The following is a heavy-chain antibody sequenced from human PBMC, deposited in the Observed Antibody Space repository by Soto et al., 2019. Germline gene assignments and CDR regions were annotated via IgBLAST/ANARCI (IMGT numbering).Heavy chain of an antibody. CDR2: ISYDENNK. V-gene: IGHV3-30*18. J-gene: IGHJ4*02. CDR1: GFTFSSYG. CDR3: AKVLTGDLDY. D-gene: IGHD7-27*01. Sequence: VGSLRLSCAASGFTFSSYGMNWVRQAPGKGLEWVAVISYDENNKYYADSVKGRFTISRDNSKNTLYLQMNSLRAEDTAVYYCAKVLTGDLDYWGQGTLVTVSS.